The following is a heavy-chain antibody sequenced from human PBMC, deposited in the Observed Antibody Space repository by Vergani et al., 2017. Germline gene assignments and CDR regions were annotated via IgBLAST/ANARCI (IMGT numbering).Heavy chain of an antibody. CDR2: IRGSGGST. Sequence: EVQLLESGGGLVQPGGSLRLSCAASGFPFSSYAMSWVRPAPGKGLEWVSAIRGSGGSTYYADSVKGLFTISIDNSKNTLYLQMNSLRAEDTAVYYCAKDQGDYWGQGTLVTVSS. J-gene: IGHJ4*02. CDR3: AKDQGDY. V-gene: IGHV3-23*01. CDR1: GFPFSSYA.